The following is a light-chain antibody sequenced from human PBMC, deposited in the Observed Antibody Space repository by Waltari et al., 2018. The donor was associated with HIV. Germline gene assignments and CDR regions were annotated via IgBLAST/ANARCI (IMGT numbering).Light chain of an antibody. CDR2: EIN. CDR3: SSSAGSRTLKV. Sequence: QSALTQPASVSASPGQSITISCTGTSNDVGSYNLVSWYQHHPGKAPKLLIYEINKRPSGVSNRFSGSKSGNTASLTISGLQAEDEADYYCSSSAGSRTLKVFGGGTQLTVL. CDR1: SNDVGSYNL. J-gene: IGLJ3*02. V-gene: IGLV2-23*02.